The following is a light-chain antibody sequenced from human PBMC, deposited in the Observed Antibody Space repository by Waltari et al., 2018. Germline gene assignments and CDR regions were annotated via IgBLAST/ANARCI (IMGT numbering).Light chain of an antibody. CDR1: HTIDNL. CDR3: LQRGNWL. Sequence: EIVLTQSQAPLSLSPGERATLSCRASHTIDNLLAWYQQKPGQAPRLLIYDTSTRATGTPARFSGSGSGADFTLTISSLETEDFAVYYCLQRGNWLFGAGTRVEI. CDR2: DTS. J-gene: IGKJ4*01. V-gene: IGKV3-11*01.